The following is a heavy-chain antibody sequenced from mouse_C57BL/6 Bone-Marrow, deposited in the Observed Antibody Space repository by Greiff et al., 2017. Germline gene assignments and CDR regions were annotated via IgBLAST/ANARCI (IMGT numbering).Heavy chain of an antibody. D-gene: IGHD1-1*01. Sequence: EVKVEESGGGLVQPGGSMKLSCVASGFTFSNYWMNWVRQSPEKGLEWVAKIRLNSDTYATNYAESVKGRFTISRDDSKSNVYLQMHNLRAEDTGIYYGSSTVFFDYWGQGTTLTVSS. CDR3: SSTVFFDY. J-gene: IGHJ2*01. V-gene: IGHV6-3*01. CDR1: GFTFSNYW. CDR2: IRLNSDTYAT.